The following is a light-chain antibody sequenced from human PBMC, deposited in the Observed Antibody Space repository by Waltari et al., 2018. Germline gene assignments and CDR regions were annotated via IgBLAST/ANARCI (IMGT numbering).Light chain of an antibody. CDR1: KLGDQY. V-gene: IGLV3-1*01. CDR3: QAWDSGPAV. CDR2: QDK. Sequence: SELTQPPSVSVSPGQTASITCSGAKLGDQYVSWFQQRSGQSPTLVIYQDKERPSGIPERFSGSNSGTTATLTISGTQALDEADYYCQAWDSGPAVFGTGTKVTVL. J-gene: IGLJ1*01.